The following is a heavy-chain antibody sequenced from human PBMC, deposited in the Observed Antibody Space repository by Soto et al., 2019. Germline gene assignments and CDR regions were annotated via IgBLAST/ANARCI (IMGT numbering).Heavy chain of an antibody. D-gene: IGHD2-21*02. V-gene: IGHV4-30-2*01. CDR1: GGSISSGGYS. CDR3: ARFLIFGSYYDY. CDR2: IYHSGST. J-gene: IGHJ4*02. Sequence: SETLSLTCAVSGGSISSGGYSWSWIRQPPGKDLEWIGYIYHSGSTYYNPSLKSRVTISVDRSKNQFSLKLSSVTSADTAVYYCARFLIFGSYYDYCGQGTLVTVSS.